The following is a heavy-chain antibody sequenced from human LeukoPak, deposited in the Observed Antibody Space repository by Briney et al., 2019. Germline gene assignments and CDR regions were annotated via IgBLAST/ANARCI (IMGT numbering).Heavy chain of an antibody. CDR2: IYSSGST. CDR1: GGSISRYY. CDR3: ARGSDYGDY. J-gene: IGHJ4*02. Sequence: SETLSLTCTVSGGSISRYYWTWIRQPPGKGLEWIGYIYSSGSTNYNPSLKSRVTISINTSKNQFSLRLSSVTAADTAVYYCARGSDYGDYWGQGTLVTVSS. V-gene: IGHV4-59*01. D-gene: IGHD3-3*01.